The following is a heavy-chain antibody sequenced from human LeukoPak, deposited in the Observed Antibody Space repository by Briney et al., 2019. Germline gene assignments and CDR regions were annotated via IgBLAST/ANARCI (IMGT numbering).Heavy chain of an antibody. CDR2: IYTSGST. CDR3: ARDGIRGVIWVYFDY. D-gene: IGHD3-10*01. V-gene: IGHV4-61*02. CDR1: GGSISSGSSY. J-gene: IGHJ4*02. Sequence: PSETLSLTCTVSGGSISSGSSYWSWIRQPAGKGLEWIGRIYTSGSTNYNSSLKSRVTISVDTSKNQFSLKLSSVTAADTAVYYCARDGIRGVIWVYFDYRGQGTLVTVSS.